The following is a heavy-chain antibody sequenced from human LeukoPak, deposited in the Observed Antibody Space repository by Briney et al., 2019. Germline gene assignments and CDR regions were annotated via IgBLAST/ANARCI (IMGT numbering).Heavy chain of an antibody. Sequence: SETLSLTCTVSGGSISNYYWSWIRQPPGKGLEWIGYIYYSGSTNYNPSLKSRVTISVDTSKNQFSLKLSSVTAADTAVYYCARARADWFDPWGQGTLVTVSS. J-gene: IGHJ5*02. V-gene: IGHV4-59*01. CDR1: GGSISNYY. CDR2: IYYSGST. CDR3: ARARADWFDP.